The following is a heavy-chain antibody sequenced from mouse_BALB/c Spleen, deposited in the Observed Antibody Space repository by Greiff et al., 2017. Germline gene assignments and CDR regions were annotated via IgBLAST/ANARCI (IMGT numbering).Heavy chain of an antibody. Sequence: VQLQQPGAELVRPGASVKLSCKASGYTFTSYWINWVKQRPGLGLEWIGNIYPSDSYTNYNQKFKDKATLTVDKSSSTAYMQLSSPTSEDSAVYYCTRGTMVTTLYYYAMDYWGQGTSVTVSS. CDR1: GYTFTSYW. D-gene: IGHD2-2*01. V-gene: IGHV1-69*02. CDR2: IYPSDSYT. CDR3: TRGTMVTTLYYYAMDY. J-gene: IGHJ4*01.